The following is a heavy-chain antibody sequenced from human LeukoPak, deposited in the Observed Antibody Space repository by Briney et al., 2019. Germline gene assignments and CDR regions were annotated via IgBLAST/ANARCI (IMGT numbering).Heavy chain of an antibody. CDR3: ARAHQFQEGSSWTTYYYYYGMDV. D-gene: IGHD6-13*01. J-gene: IGHJ6*02. V-gene: IGHV4-61*08. CDR2: IYYSGST. Sequence: SETLSLTCAVSGGSISSDGYSWSWIRQPPGKGLEWIGYIYYSGSTNYNPSLKSRVTISVDTSKNQFSLKLSSVTAADTAVYYCARAHQFQEGSSWTTYYYYYGMDVWGQGTTVTVSS. CDR1: GGSISSDGYS.